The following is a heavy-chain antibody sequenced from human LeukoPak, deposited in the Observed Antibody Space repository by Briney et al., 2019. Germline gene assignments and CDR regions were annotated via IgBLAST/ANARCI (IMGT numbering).Heavy chain of an antibody. J-gene: IGHJ4*02. Sequence: GGSLRLSCAASGFTLDDYAMHRVRQAPGKGLEWVSGISWNSGSIGYADSVKGRFTISRDDAKNSLYLQMNSLRAEDTALYYCAKGLRYFDWPGPFDYWGQGALVTVSS. CDR1: GFTLDDYA. V-gene: IGHV3-9*01. D-gene: IGHD3-9*01. CDR3: AKGLRYFDWPGPFDY. CDR2: ISWNSGSI.